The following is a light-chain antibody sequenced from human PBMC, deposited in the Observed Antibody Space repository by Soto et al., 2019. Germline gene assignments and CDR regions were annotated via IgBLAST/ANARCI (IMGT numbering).Light chain of an antibody. CDR1: SSDVVNDLL. CDR3: CSYTSSSTVV. J-gene: IGLJ2*01. Sequence: QSALTQPASVSGSPGQSITISCTGTSSDVVNDLLVSWYQQQPGKAPKLMIYEGTKRPAGVSDRFSGSKSGNTASLTISGLQAEDEADYYCCSYTSSSTVVFGGGTKVTVL. CDR2: EGT. V-gene: IGLV2-14*02.